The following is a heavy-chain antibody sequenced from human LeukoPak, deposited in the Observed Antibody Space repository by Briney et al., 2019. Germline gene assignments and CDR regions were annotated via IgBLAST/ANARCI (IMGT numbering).Heavy chain of an antibody. CDR2: TNTDGSST. D-gene: IGHD3-22*01. J-gene: IGHJ4*02. CDR3: VVWGEDSSGHRFDH. CDR1: GFTFNSYW. Sequence: GGSLRLSCAASGFTFNSYWMHWVRQAPGKGLLWVSRTNTDGSSTHYADSVKGRLTISRDNAKNMLYLQMNGLRAEDTAVYYCVVWGEDSSGHRFDHWGQGTLVTVSS. V-gene: IGHV3-74*01.